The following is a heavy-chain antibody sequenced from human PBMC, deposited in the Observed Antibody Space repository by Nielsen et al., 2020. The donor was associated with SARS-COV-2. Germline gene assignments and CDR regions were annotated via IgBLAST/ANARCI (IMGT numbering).Heavy chain of an antibody. Sequence: TLSLTCTVSGGSISSYYWSWIRQPPGKALEWLARIDWDDDKYYSTSLKTRLTISKDTSKNQMVLTMTNMDPVDTATYYCARLNIAAAGTAPDYWGQGTLVTVSS. CDR3: ARLNIAAAGTAPDY. V-gene: IGHV2-70*11. CDR2: IDWDDDK. J-gene: IGHJ4*02. CDR1: GGSISSYYW. D-gene: IGHD6-13*01.